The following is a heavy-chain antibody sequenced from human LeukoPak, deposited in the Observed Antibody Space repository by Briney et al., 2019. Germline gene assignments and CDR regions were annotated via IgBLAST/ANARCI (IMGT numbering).Heavy chain of an antibody. Sequence: PGGSLRLSCATSGFVVSSNYMSWVRQAPGKGLEWVSVIYSGGSTYYADSVKGRFTISRDDSKNTVYLQMNSLRAEDTAVYYCARWTNFHAFDIWGQGTLVTVSS. CDR2: IYSGGST. V-gene: IGHV3-53*01. CDR1: GFVVSSNY. CDR3: ARWTNFHAFDI. J-gene: IGHJ3*02. D-gene: IGHD1-1*01.